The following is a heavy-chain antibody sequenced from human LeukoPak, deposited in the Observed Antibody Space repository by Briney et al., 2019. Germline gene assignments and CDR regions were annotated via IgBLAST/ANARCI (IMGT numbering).Heavy chain of an antibody. CDR1: GYTFTGYY. V-gene: IGHV1-2*02. CDR3: ARGYSSPVPNFDY. CDR2: INPNNGGT. D-gene: IGHD6-13*01. J-gene: IGHJ4*02. Sequence: GASVKVSCKASGYTFTGYYMHWVRQAPRQGLEWMGWINPNNGGTSYAQKFQGRVTMTRDTSITTAYMELPSLTSDDTAVYYCARGYSSPVPNFDYWGQGTLVTVSS.